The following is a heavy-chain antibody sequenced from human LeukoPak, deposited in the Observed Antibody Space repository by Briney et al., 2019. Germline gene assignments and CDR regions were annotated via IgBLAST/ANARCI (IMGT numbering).Heavy chain of an antibody. V-gene: IGHV1-8*03. Sequence: ASVKVSCKASGYTFTSYDINWVRQATGQGLEWMGWMNPNSGNTGYAQKFQGRVTITRNTSISTAYMELSSLRSEDTAVYHCARVQISGPRWFDPWGQGTLVTVSS. D-gene: IGHD3-10*01. CDR1: GYTFTSYD. CDR3: ARVQISGPRWFDP. J-gene: IGHJ5*02. CDR2: MNPNSGNT.